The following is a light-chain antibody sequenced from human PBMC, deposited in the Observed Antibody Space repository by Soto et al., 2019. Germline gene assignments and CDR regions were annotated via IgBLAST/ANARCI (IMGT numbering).Light chain of an antibody. CDR3: GTGDSGLTAGV. CDR1: ASNVGTHF. Sequence: QSVLTQPPSVSAAPGQRVTISCSGSASNVGTHFFSWYQHLQGAAPKLLIYDNDERPSEIPDRFSGYKSDTSATLTITGLQSWDEDYYYCGTGDSGLTAGVFGGGTTLTVL. CDR2: DND. V-gene: IGLV1-51*01. J-gene: IGLJ2*01.